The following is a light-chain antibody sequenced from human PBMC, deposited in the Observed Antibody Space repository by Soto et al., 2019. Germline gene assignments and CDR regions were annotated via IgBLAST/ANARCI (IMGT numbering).Light chain of an antibody. V-gene: IGKV1-39*01. J-gene: IGKJ2*01. Sequence: DIQMTQSPFSLSASVGDRITITCRASQNIGRSLSWYQRKPGQAPNLLIYAASTLQSGVPSRFSGSGSETDFTLTISSLQPEDFATFYCQQSHSVPFTFGQGTKREIK. CDR2: AAS. CDR3: QQSHSVPFT. CDR1: QNIGRS.